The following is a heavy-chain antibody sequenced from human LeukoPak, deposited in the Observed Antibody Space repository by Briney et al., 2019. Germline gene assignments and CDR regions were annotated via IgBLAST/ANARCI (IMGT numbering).Heavy chain of an antibody. Sequence: SVKVSCKASGGTFSSYAISWVRQAPGQGLEWMGRIIPILGIANYAQKFQGRVTITADKSTSTAYMELSSPRSEDTAVYYCARASYYGPFDYWGQGTLVTVSS. D-gene: IGHD1-26*01. CDR1: GGTFSSYA. J-gene: IGHJ4*02. CDR3: ARASYYGPFDY. CDR2: IIPILGIA. V-gene: IGHV1-69*04.